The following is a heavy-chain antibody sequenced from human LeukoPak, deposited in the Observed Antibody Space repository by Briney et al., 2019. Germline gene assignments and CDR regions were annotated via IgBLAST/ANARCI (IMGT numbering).Heavy chain of an antibody. CDR1: GFTFSSYS. CDR2: ISSSSSYI. V-gene: IGHV3-21*01. CDR3: ARKPGSGSSAPYYFDY. J-gene: IGHJ4*02. Sequence: GGSLRLSCAASGFTFSSYSMNWVRQAPGKGLEWVSSISSSSSYIYYADSVKGRFTISRDNAKNSVYLQMNSLRADDTAVYYCARKPGSGSSAPYYFDYWGQGTLVTVSS. D-gene: IGHD3-10*01.